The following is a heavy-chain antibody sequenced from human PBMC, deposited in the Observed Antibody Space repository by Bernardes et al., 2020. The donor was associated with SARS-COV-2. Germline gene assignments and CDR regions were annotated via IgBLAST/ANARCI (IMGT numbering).Heavy chain of an antibody. D-gene: IGHD2-15*01. J-gene: IGHJ4*02. CDR1: GFKFSNAC. V-gene: IGHV3-15*01. CDR2: IKRKTDGGTT. CDR3: TTGGAK. Sequence: GGSLRLSCTTSGFKFSNACMSWVRQAPGKGLEWVGRIKRKTDGGTTDYAAPVKGRFTISRDDSKNTLYLQMNSLKTEDTGVYYCTTGGAKWGQGTLVTVSS.